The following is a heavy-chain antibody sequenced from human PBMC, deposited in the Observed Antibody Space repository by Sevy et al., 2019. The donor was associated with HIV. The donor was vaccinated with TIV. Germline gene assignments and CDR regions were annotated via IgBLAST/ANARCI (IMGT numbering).Heavy chain of an antibody. J-gene: IGHJ4*02. CDR1: GFTFSTYE. D-gene: IGHD3-22*01. V-gene: IGHV3-48*03. CDR3: ASDFSYESTGHYKTAFDY. Sequence: GGSLRLSCAASGFTFSTYEMNWVRQAPGKGLEWLSYITPSGNTMYYAYSVKGRFIITRNNAKNALYLQMNSLRAEDTAVYYCASDFSYESTGHYKTAFDYWGQGALVTVSS. CDR2: ITPSGNTM.